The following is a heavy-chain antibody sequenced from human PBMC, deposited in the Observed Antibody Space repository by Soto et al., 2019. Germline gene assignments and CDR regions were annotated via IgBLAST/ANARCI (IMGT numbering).Heavy chain of an antibody. V-gene: IGHV3-72*01. J-gene: IGHJ4*02. CDR3: ATGTVGAMDY. Sequence: EVQLVESGGDLVQPGGSLRLSCAASGFTFSDHYMEWFRQAPGKGLEWVGRTRNKVDSYTTEYAASVRGRFTISRDDSKTSLYLQMNSLKTEDTALYYCATGTVGAMDYWGQGTLVTVSS. CDR2: TRNKVDSYTT. CDR1: GFTFSDHY. D-gene: IGHD1-26*01.